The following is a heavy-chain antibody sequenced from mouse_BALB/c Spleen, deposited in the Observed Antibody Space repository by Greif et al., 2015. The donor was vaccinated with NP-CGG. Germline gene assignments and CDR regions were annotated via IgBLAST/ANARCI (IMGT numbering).Heavy chain of an antibody. J-gene: IGHJ1*01. CDR2: IYPGSGNT. CDR3: ARDSRYFDV. V-gene: IGHV1-77*01. CDR1: GYTFTDYY. Sequence: VKVVESGAELARPGASVKLSCKASGYTFTDYYINWVKQRTGQGLEWIGEIYPGSGNTYYNEKFKGKATLTADKSSGTAYMQLSSLTSEDSAVYFCARDSRYFDVWGAGTTVTVSS.